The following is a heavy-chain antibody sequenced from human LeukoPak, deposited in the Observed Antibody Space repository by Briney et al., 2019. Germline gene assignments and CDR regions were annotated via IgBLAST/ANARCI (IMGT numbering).Heavy chain of an antibody. Sequence: GGSLRLSCAASGFTFSSYAMSWVRQAPGKGLEWVSIISGSGGSTYYAGSVKGRFTISRDNSKNTLYLQMNSLRAEDTAIYYCAKDLAPHTIFGVATHYWGQGTLVTVSS. D-gene: IGHD3-3*01. CDR2: ISGSGGST. CDR1: GFTFSSYA. V-gene: IGHV3-23*01. J-gene: IGHJ4*02. CDR3: AKDLAPHTIFGVATHY.